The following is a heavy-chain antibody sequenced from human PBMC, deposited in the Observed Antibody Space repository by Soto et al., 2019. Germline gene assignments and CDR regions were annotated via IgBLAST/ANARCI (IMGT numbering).Heavy chain of an antibody. CDR2: IFSNDEK. D-gene: IGHD2-21*02. CDR3: ARGVCGGDCYSFAY. Sequence: QVTLKESGPVLVKPTETLTLTCTVSGFSLSNARMGVSWIRQPPGKALEWLAHIFSNDEKSYSTSLKSRLTISKDTAKSQVVLTMTNMDPVDTATYYCARGVCGGDCYSFAYWGQGTLVTVSS. J-gene: IGHJ4*02. CDR1: GFSLSNARMG. V-gene: IGHV2-26*01.